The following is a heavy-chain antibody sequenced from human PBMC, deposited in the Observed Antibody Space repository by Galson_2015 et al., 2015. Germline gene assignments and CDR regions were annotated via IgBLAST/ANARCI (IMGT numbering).Heavy chain of an antibody. Sequence: SETLSLTCTVSGGSISDFYWSWIRQPPGKGLEWIGYVYYSGSTNYNPSLKSRVTISVDTSKNQFSLRLSSVTAADTAVYFCARVAPDYGRNWLDPWGQGTLVTVSS. D-gene: IGHD4-17*01. CDR2: VYYSGST. CDR3: ARVAPDYGRNWLDP. V-gene: IGHV4-59*01. J-gene: IGHJ5*02. CDR1: GGSISDFY.